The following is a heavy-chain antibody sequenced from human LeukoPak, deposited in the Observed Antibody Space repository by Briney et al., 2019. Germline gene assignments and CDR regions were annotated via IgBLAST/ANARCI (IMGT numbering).Heavy chain of an antibody. CDR1: GFTFSSYA. D-gene: IGHD3-10*01. J-gene: IGHJ4*02. CDR3: AKTMGWDYYGSGTKPRAFDY. V-gene: IGHV3-23*01. Sequence: GGSLRFSCAASGFTFSSYAMSWVRQAPGKGLEWVSAISGSGGSTYYADSVKGRFTISRDNSKNTLYLQMNSLRAEDTAVYYCAKTMGWDYYGSGTKPRAFDYWGQGTLVTVSS. CDR2: ISGSGGST.